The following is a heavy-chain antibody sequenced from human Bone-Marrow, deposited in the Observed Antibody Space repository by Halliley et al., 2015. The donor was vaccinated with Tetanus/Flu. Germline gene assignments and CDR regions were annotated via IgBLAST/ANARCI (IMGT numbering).Heavy chain of an antibody. CDR2: IYSGGTT. D-gene: IGHD1-20*01. Sequence: KGVGWAAVIYSGGTTAYAASGKGRFTISRDSSKNTVYLQMNSLRTEDTAVYYCASPNRITGTDNWGQGTLVTVSS. CDR3: ASPNRITGTDN. V-gene: IGHV3-53*05. J-gene: IGHJ4*02.